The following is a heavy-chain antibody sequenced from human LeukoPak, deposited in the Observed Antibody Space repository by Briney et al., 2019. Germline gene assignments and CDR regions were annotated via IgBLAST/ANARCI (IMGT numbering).Heavy chain of an antibody. J-gene: IGHJ4*02. CDR1: GFTFSTYC. D-gene: IGHD4-23*01. CDR2: ISGSGGST. V-gene: IGHV3-23*01. Sequence: GGSLRLSCAASGFTFSTYCMSWVRQAPGKGLEWVSAISGSGGSTYYADSVKGRSTISRDNSKNSLYLQMNSLRAEDTAVYYCAREGKDNFDYWGQGTLVTVSS. CDR3: AREGKDNFDY.